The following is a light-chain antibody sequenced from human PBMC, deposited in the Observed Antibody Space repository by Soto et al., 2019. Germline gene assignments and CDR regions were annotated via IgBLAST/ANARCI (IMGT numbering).Light chain of an antibody. J-gene: IGKJ1*01. CDR2: DAS. CDR1: QSVRNSL. Sequence: EIVLTHSPGTLALSPGERATLSPSASQSVRNSLLAWYQQKPGQPPRLLIYDASTRATATPERFSGSGSGTDFTLTISRLEPEDFAVYYCHQYDSIVQTFGQGTKVDIK. CDR3: HQYDSIVQT. V-gene: IGKV3-20*01.